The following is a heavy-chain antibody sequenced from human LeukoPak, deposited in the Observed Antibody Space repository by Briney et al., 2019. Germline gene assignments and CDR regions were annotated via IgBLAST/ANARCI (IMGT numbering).Heavy chain of an antibody. CDR3: AKSIRGHSYGKFDY. CDR1: GFTFSSNA. Sequence: GGTLRLSCGASGFTFSSNAMNWVRQAPGKGLEWVSTISDDGGNTYYADSVKGRFTISRDTSKNTLYLQMNSLRADDTAVYYCAKSIRGHSYGKFDYWGQGTLVTVSS. J-gene: IGHJ4*02. D-gene: IGHD5-18*01. CDR2: ISDDGGNT. V-gene: IGHV3-23*01.